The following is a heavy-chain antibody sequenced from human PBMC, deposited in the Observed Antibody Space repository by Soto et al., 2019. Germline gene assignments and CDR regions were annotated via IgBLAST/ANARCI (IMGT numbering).Heavy chain of an antibody. D-gene: IGHD2-2*01. CDR1: GFTFSSYG. CDR2: IWYDGSNK. Sequence: GGSLRLSCAASGFTFSSYGMHWVRQAPGKGLEWVAVIWYDGSNKYYADSVKGRFTISRDNSKNTLYLQMNSLRAEDTAGYYCARDRGYCSSTSCDRFDYWGQGTLVTVSS. J-gene: IGHJ4*02. CDR3: ARDRGYCSSTSCDRFDY. V-gene: IGHV3-33*01.